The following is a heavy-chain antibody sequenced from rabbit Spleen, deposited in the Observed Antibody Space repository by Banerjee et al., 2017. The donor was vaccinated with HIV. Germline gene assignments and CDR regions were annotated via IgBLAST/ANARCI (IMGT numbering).Heavy chain of an antibody. J-gene: IGHJ2*01. D-gene: IGHD1-1*01. CDR1: GFSFSSSYY. CDR3: ARNYVNAFDP. CDR2: IYAGSSGST. Sequence: QSLEESGGDLVKPGASLTLTCTASGFSFSSSYYMCWVRQAPGKGLEWIACIYAGSSGSTYYANSVKGRSTISKTSSTTVTLQMTSLTAADTATYFCARNYVNAFDPWGPGTLVTVS. V-gene: IGHV1S40*01.